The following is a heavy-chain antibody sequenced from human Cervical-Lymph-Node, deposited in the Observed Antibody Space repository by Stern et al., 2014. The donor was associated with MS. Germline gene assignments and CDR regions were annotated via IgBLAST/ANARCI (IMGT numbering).Heavy chain of an antibody. V-gene: IGHV3-66*02. Sequence: EVQLVESGGGLVQPGGSLRLSCAASGFTVSNNYMSWVRQAPGKGLEWVSVTSGGGNTDYADSVRGRFTISRDNSKNTMYLQMSSLRGEDTAVYYCARDQNSWGQGTLVTVSS. CDR1: GFTVSNNY. CDR3: ARDQNS. J-gene: IGHJ4*02. CDR2: TSGGGNT.